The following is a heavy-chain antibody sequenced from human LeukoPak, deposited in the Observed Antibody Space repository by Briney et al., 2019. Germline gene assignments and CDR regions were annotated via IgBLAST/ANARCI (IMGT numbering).Heavy chain of an antibody. D-gene: IGHD3-9*01. V-gene: IGHV3-48*04. J-gene: IGHJ3*02. CDR2: ISSSSSTI. CDR3: ARVDNDILTGYSDDAFDI. CDR1: GFTFSSYS. Sequence: GGSLRLSCAASGFTFSSYSMNWVRQAPGKGLEWGSYISSSSSTIYYADSVKGRFTISRDNAKNSLYLQMNSLRAEDTAVYYCARVDNDILTGYSDDAFDIWGQGTMVTVSS.